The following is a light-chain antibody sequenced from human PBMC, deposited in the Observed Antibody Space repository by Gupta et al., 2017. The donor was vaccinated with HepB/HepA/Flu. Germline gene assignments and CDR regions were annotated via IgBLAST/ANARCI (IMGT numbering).Light chain of an antibody. CDR3: SSYACTNTVI. CDR1: SNDIGNYNY. CDR2: EAF. Sequence: QSALTQPPSASGSPGQSVTISCTGTSNDIGNYNYVSWYQQHPGEAPKLIIYEAFKRPAGVPGRFSASKSGNTASLTVSGRQQEEEANYYCSSYACTNTVIFGGGTKLTVL. J-gene: IGLJ2*01. V-gene: IGLV2-8*01.